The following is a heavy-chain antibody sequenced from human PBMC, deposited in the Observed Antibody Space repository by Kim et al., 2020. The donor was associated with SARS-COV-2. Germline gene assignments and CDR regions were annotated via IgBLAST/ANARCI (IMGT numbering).Heavy chain of an antibody. CDR3: AKGWKVGATYFDS. CDR1: GFTFSTHA. Sequence: GGSLRLSCAASGFTFSTHAMNWVRQAPMKGLEWVSDISNGGDITHYADSVKGRFTISRDNSKNTLYLQMKSLTAEDTAVYYCAKGWKVGATYFDSWGQGT. D-gene: IGHD1-26*01. J-gene: IGHJ4*02. V-gene: IGHV3-23*01. CDR2: ISNGGDIT.